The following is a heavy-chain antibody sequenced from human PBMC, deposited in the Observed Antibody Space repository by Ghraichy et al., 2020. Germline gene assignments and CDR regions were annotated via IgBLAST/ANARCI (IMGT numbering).Heavy chain of an antibody. CDR2: IYPGDSDT. V-gene: IGHV5-51*01. Sequence: GESLNISCKGSGYSFTSYWIGWVRQMPGKGLEWMGIIYPGDSDTRYSPSFQGQVTISADKSISTAYLQWSSLKASDTAMYYCASNCGGDCYSENADAFDIWGQGTMVTVSS. CDR3: ASNCGGDCYSENADAFDI. D-gene: IGHD2-21*02. J-gene: IGHJ3*02. CDR1: GYSFTSYW.